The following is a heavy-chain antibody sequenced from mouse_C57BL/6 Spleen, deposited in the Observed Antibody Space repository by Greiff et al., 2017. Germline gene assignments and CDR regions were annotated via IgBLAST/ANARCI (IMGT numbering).Heavy chain of an antibody. J-gene: IGHJ2*01. V-gene: IGHV1-76*01. CDR2: IYPGSGNT. CDR3: ARSDDYDGDY. CDR1: GYTFTDYY. D-gene: IGHD2-4*01. Sequence: QVQLQQSGAELVRPGASVKLSCKASGYTFTDYYINWVKQRPGQGLEWIARIYPGSGNTYYNEKFKGKATLTAEKSSSTAYMQLSSLTSEDSAVYFCARSDDYDGDYWGQGTTLTVSS.